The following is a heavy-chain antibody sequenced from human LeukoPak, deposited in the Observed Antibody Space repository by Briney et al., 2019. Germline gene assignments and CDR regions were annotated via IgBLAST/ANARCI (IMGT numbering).Heavy chain of an antibody. V-gene: IGHV3-21*01. CDR1: GFTFSSYS. CDR3: ARGGYSYGYSDY. CDR2: ISSSSSYI. J-gene: IGHJ4*02. Sequence: KTGGPLRLSCAASGFTFSSYSMNWVRQAPGKGLEWVSSISSSSSYIYYADSVKGRFTISRDNAKNSLYLQMNSLRAEDTAVYYCARGGYSYGYSDYWGQGTLVTVSS. D-gene: IGHD5-18*01.